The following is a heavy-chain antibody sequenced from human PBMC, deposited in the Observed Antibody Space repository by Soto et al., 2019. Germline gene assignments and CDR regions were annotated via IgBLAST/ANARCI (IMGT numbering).Heavy chain of an antibody. Sequence: GWSLRLSCAASVFTFSSYGMSWVRQAPGKGLEWVSSINDSGDTYYGDSVKGRFTISRDNSKNTLYLQVNSLSAEDTAVYYCAKRVAYSSSSAYFDYWAQGTLVTVSS. CDR2: INDSGDT. V-gene: IGHV3-23*01. CDR3: AKRVAYSSSSAYFDY. J-gene: IGHJ4*02. D-gene: IGHD6-6*01. CDR1: VFTFSSYG.